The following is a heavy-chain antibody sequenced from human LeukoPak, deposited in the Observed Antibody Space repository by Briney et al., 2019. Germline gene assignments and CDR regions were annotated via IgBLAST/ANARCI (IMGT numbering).Heavy chain of an antibody. J-gene: IGHJ4*02. D-gene: IGHD3-22*01. CDR1: GGSTSSYY. Sequence: SETLSLTCTVSGGSTSSYYWSWIRQPPGKGLEWIGYIYYSGSTNYNPSLKSRVTISVDTSKNQFSLKLSSVTAADTAVYYCARAPYDRFFDYWGQGTLVTVSS. CDR2: IYYSGST. V-gene: IGHV4-59*01. CDR3: ARAPYDRFFDY.